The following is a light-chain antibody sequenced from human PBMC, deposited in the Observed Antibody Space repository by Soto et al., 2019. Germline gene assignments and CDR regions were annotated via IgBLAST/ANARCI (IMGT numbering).Light chain of an antibody. CDR3: QQYFSYPIT. Sequence: DIQMTQSPSTLSASVGDRVTITCRASQSISSWLAWYQQKPGKAPKSLIYKASSLESGVPSRFSGSGSGTEFTLTISSLQPDDFATYYCQQYFSYPITFGQGTRLEIK. V-gene: IGKV1-5*03. CDR2: KAS. J-gene: IGKJ5*01. CDR1: QSISSW.